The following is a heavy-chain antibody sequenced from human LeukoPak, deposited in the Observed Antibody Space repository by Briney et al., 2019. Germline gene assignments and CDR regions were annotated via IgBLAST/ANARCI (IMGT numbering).Heavy chain of an antibody. V-gene: IGHV3-11*01. CDR1: GFSFSDYY. CDR3: ARSIGYYYTMDV. Sequence: PGGSMRLSCVACGFSFSDYYMSWIRQAPGMQLECISYISGSGSDLYYADSVKGRFTISRDNANNSLYLQMNSLRAEDTAVYYCARSIGYYYTMDVWGQGTTVTVSS. D-gene: IGHD3-22*01. CDR2: ISGSGSDL. J-gene: IGHJ6*02.